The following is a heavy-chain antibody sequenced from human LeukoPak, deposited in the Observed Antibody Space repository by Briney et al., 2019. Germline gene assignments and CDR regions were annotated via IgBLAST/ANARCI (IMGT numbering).Heavy chain of an antibody. J-gene: IGHJ5*02. CDR3: ARGETYYYDSSGYNNWFDP. CDR2: IYYSGST. Sequence: SETLSLTCTVSGGSISSYYWSWIRQPPGKGLERIGYIYYSGSTNYNPSLKSRVTISVDTSKNQFSLKLSSVTAADTAVYYCARGETYYYDSSGYNNWFDPWGQGTLVTVSS. D-gene: IGHD3-22*01. V-gene: IGHV4-59*01. CDR1: GGSISSYY.